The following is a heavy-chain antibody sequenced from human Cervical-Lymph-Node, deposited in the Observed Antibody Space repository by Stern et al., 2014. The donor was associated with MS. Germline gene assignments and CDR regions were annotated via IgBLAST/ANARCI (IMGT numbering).Heavy chain of an antibody. CDR2: ISAYNGNT. Sequence: VQLEESGAEVKKPGASVKVSCKASGYTFTSYGISWVRQAPGQGLEWMGWISAYNGNTNYAQKLQGRVTMTTDTSTSTAYMELRSLRSDDTAVYYCARDFRTMIDYYGMDVWGQGTTVTVSS. CDR3: ARDFRTMIDYYGMDV. D-gene: IGHD3-22*01. V-gene: IGHV1-18*01. J-gene: IGHJ6*02. CDR1: GYTFTSYG.